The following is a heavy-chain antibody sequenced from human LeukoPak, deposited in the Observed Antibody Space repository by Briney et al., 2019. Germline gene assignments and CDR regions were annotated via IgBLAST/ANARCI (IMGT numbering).Heavy chain of an antibody. CDR1: GFTFNTYN. V-gene: IGHV3-48*04. CDR2: ISSSTTTI. D-gene: IGHD6-19*01. J-gene: IGHJ4*02. CDR3: ASYTPVPGTRGLQY. Sequence: GGSLRLSCAASGFTFNTYNTNWVRQAPGKGLEWVSYISSSTTTISYADSVKGRFTISRDNAKNSLYLQMNSLRVEDTAVYYCASYTPVPGTRGLQYWGQGALVTVSS.